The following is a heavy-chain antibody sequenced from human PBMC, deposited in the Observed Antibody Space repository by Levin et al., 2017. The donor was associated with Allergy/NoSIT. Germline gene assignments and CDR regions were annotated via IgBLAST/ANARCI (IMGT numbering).Heavy chain of an antibody. J-gene: IGHJ3*02. CDR3: ARGAGAADACDI. CDR2: IYYSGST. CDR1: GGSISSYY. D-gene: IGHD2-15*01. V-gene: IGHV4-59*01. Sequence: SETLSLTCTVSGGSISSYYWSWIRQPPGKGLEWIGYIYYSGSTNYNPSLKSRVTISVDTSKNQFSLKLSSVTAADTALYYCARGAGAADACDIWGQGTMVTVSS.